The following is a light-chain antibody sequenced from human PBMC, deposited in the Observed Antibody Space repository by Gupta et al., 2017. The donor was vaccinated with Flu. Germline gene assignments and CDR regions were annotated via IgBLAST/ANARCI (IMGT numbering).Light chain of an antibody. CDR3: QQEDSTPSN. V-gene: IGKV4-1*01. Sequence: DIVMTQPPDSLTVSLGERATSNCKSSQSVLYRSNNKKYLAWYQQKPGQHPKLLIYWASTRESGVPDGFSGSGSGTDFTLTISSRQAEDVAVYYCQQEDSTPSNFGQGTKVDIK. J-gene: IGKJ2*01. CDR2: WAS. CDR1: QSVLYRSNNKKY.